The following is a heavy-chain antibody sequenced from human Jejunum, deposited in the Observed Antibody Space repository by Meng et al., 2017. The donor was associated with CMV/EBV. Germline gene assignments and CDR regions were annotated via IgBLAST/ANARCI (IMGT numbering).Heavy chain of an antibody. CDR1: GLIVSSNY. CDR3: ARDRYYHGMDV. Sequence: CAASGLIVSSNYMSWVRQAPGKGLEWVSIIYSAGSAYYADSVKGRFTISRDNSKNTLYLQMNSLTADDTAVYYCARDRYYHGMDVWSQGTTVTVSS. V-gene: IGHV3-66*02. CDR2: IYSAGSA. J-gene: IGHJ6*02.